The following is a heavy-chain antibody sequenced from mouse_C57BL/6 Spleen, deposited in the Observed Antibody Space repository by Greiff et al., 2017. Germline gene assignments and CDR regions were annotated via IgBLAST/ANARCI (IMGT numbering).Heavy chain of an antibody. CDR2: ILPGSGST. CDR3: ARLSPYYYGSSGAFAY. CDR1: GYTFTGYW. V-gene: IGHV1-9*01. D-gene: IGHD1-1*01. Sequence: VQLQQSGAELMKPGASVKLSCKATGYTFTGYWIEWVKQRPGHGLEWIGEILPGSGSTNYNEKFKGKATFTADTSSNTAYMQLSSLTTEDSAIYYCARLSPYYYGSSGAFAYWGQGTLVTVSA. J-gene: IGHJ3*01.